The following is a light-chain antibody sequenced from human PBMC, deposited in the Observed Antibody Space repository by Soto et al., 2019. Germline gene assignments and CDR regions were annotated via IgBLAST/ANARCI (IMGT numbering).Light chain of an antibody. CDR3: QQRSNWPLT. Sequence: ESVLTQSPATLSLSPGERATLSCRASQSVSSYLAWYQQKPGQAPRLLIYDASNRASGIPARFSGSGSGTDFPLPISLLEPEDFAVYYFQQRSNWPLTFRGGTKVEIK. J-gene: IGKJ4*01. CDR1: QSVSSY. CDR2: DAS. V-gene: IGKV3-11*01.